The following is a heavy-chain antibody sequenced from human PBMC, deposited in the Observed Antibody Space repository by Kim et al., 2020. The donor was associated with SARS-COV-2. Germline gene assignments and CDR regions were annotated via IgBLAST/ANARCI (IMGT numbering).Heavy chain of an antibody. D-gene: IGHD2-8*01. CDR3: ARVMYYYYYMDV. J-gene: IGHJ6*03. Sequence: YYNPALKSRVTISVDTSKNQFSLKLSSVTAADTAVYYWARVMYYYYYMDVWGKGTTVTVSS. V-gene: IGHV4-30-2*05.